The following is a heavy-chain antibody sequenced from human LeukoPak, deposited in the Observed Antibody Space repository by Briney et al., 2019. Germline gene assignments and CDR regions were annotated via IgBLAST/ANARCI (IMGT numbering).Heavy chain of an antibody. CDR2: IYYSGST. CDR3: AREGSTGTNLNWVDP. D-gene: IGHD1-1*01. V-gene: IGHV4-59*01. J-gene: IGHJ5*02. Sequence: PSETLSLTCTVSGGSMSSYYWSWIRQPPGKGLEWIGYIYYSGSTNYNPSLKSRVTISVDTSKNQFSLKLSSVTAADTAVYYCAREGSTGTNLNWVDPWGQGTLVTVSS. CDR1: GGSMSSYY.